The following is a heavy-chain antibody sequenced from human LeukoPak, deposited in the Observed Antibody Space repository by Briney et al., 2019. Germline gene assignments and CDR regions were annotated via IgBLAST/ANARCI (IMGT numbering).Heavy chain of an antibody. D-gene: IGHD2-21*01. J-gene: IGHJ3*02. CDR2: INPNSGGT. CDR1: GYTFTGYY. Sequence: ASVKVSCKASGYTFTGYYMHWVRQAPGQGLEWMGWINPNSGGTNYAQKFQGRVTMTRDTSISTAYMELRSLRSDDTAVYYCARDRGLIVVVADDAFDIWGQGTMVTVSS. V-gene: IGHV1-2*02. CDR3: ARDRGLIVVVADDAFDI.